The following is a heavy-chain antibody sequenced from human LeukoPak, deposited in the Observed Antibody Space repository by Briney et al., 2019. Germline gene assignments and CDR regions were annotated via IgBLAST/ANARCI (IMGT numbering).Heavy chain of an antibody. CDR2: IYYSGST. J-gene: IGHJ3*02. CDR1: GGSISSSSYY. D-gene: IGHD4-23*01. CDR3: ARGYYGGVDAFDI. Sequence: SETLSLTCTVSGGSISSSSYYWGWIRQPPGKGLEWIGSIYYSGSTYYNPSLKSRVTISVDTSKNQFSLKLSSVTAADTAVYYCARGYYGGVDAFDIWGQGTMVTVSS. V-gene: IGHV4-39*07.